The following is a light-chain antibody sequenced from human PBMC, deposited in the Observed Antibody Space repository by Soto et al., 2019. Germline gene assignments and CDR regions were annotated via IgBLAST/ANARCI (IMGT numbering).Light chain of an antibody. CDR2: GAF. J-gene: IGKJ1*01. Sequence: EIVLTQSPGTLSLSPGERVTLYCKASQRVSNSYLAWYQQRPGQAPRLLIYGAFSRATDAPDRFSGSESGTEFTLTIDRLAPEDSAVYSCQQYDTSNRTFRQGTKVDIK. V-gene: IGKV3-20*01. CDR3: QQYDTSNRT. CDR1: QRVSNSY.